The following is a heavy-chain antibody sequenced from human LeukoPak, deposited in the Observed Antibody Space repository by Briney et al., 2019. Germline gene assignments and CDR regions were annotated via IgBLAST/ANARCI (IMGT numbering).Heavy chain of an antibody. CDR1: GFTFSSYS. D-gene: IGHD6-19*01. Sequence: GGSLRLSCAASGFTFSSYSMNWVRQAPGKGLEWVSSISSSNNYIYYADSLKGRFTISRDNAKNSLYLQMNSLRAEDTAVYYCARGYSSGFDYWGQGTLVTVSS. CDR2: ISSSNNYI. J-gene: IGHJ4*02. V-gene: IGHV3-21*01. CDR3: ARGYSSGFDY.